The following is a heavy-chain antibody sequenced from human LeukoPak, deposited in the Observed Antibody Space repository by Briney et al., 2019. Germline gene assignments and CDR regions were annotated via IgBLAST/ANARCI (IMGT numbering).Heavy chain of an antibody. CDR3: ARVVGRDGFDY. CDR1: GGSISSYY. J-gene: IGHJ4*02. V-gene: IGHV4-59*01. D-gene: IGHD3-10*01. CDR2: IYYSGST. Sequence: SETLSLTCTVSGGSISSYYWSWLRQPPGKGLEWIGYIYYSGSTNYNPSLKSRVTISVDTSKNQFSLKLSSVTAADTAVYYCARVVGRDGFDYWGQGTLVTVSS.